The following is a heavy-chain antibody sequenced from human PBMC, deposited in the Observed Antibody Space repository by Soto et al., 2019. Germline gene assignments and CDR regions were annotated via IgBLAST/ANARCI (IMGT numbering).Heavy chain of an antibody. D-gene: IGHD3-16*01. CDR3: ATQTISYTWGV. J-gene: IGHJ6*02. Sequence: QVQLQESGPGLVKPSETLSLTCAVSGGPITTTTWWAWVRLPPGKGLEWIGELHHDGTTNYNPSLERRITMSLDTSNNHFSLKLTSVTAADTAIYYCATQTISYTWGVWGRGTTVTVSS. CDR1: GGPITTTTW. V-gene: IGHV4-4*02. CDR2: LHHDGTT.